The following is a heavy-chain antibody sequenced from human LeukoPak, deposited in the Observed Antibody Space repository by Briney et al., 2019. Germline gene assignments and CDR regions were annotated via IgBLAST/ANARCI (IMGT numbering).Heavy chain of an antibody. Sequence: SETLSLTCTVSGGSISSYYWSWIRQPAGKGLEWIGRIYTSGSTNYNPSLKSRVTMSVDTSKNQFSLKLSSVTAADTAVYYCARDPLGYCSSTSCRSNWFDPWGQGTLVTASS. CDR2: IYTSGST. V-gene: IGHV4-4*07. D-gene: IGHD2-2*01. CDR1: GGSISSYY. J-gene: IGHJ5*02. CDR3: ARDPLGYCSSTSCRSNWFDP.